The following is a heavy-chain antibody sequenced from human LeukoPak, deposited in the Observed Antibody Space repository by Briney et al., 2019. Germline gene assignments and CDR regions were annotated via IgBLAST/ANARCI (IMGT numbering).Heavy chain of an antibody. J-gene: IGHJ5*02. CDR1: GDPNY. Sequence: SETLSLTCTVFGDPNYWSWIRQPPGRGLEWIGYIHYSGRSNYNPSLNSRVTMSMDTSNNQFSLRLNSVTAADTAVYYCARHSNWNAGVDWFAPWGQGTLVTVSS. D-gene: IGHD1-20*01. V-gene: IGHV4-59*08. CDR2: IHYSGRS. CDR3: ARHSNWNAGVDWFAP.